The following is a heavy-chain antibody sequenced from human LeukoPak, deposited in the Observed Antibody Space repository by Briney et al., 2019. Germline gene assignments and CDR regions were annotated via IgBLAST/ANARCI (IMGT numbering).Heavy chain of an antibody. D-gene: IGHD4-17*01. CDR1: GGSISSGGYS. Sequence: SQTLSLTCAVSGGSISSGGYSWSWIRQPPGKGLEWIGYIYHSGSTYYNPSLKSRVTISVDRSKNQFSLKLSSVTAADTALYYCARGTMGDYALDYRGQGTLVTVSS. V-gene: IGHV4-30-2*01. CDR2: IYHSGST. J-gene: IGHJ4*02. CDR3: ARGTMGDYALDY.